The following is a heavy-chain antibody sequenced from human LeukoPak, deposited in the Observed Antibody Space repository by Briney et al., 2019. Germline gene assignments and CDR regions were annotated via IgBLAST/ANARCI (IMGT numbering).Heavy chain of an antibody. J-gene: IGHJ5*02. V-gene: IGHV4-39*01. Sequence: NPSESLSLTCTVSGGSISSSSYYWGWIRQPPGQGLEWIGSIYYSETTYYNPSLKSRVTISVDTSKNQFSLRLSPVTAADTAVYYCARQRYYGSGSYSLNWFDPWGQGTLVTVSS. CDR1: GGSISSSSYY. CDR2: IYYSETT. CDR3: ARQRYYGSGSYSLNWFDP. D-gene: IGHD3-10*01.